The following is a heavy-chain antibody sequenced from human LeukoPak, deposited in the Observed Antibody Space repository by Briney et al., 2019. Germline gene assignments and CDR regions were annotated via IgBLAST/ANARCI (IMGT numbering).Heavy chain of an antibody. J-gene: IGHJ3*02. D-gene: IGHD3-22*01. CDR3: ARSRYYDSSGYYYGAFDI. CDR1: GYTFTSYY. V-gene: IGHV1-46*01. Sequence: ASVKVSCKASGYTFTSYYMHWVRQAPGQGLEWMGIINPSGGSTSYAQKFQGRVTMTRDTSTSTVYMELSSLRSEDTAVYHCARSRYYDSSGYYYGAFDIWGQGSMVTVSS. CDR2: INPSGGST.